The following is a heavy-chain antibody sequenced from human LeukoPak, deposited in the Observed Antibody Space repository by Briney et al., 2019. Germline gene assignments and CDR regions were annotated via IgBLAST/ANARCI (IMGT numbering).Heavy chain of an antibody. Sequence: SETLSLTCAVYGGSFSGYYWSWIRQPPGKGLEWIEEINHSGSTNYNPSLKSRVTISVDTSKNQFSLKLSSVTAADTAVYYCASKRPRLNRFDYWGQGTLVTVSS. V-gene: IGHV4-34*01. J-gene: IGHJ4*02. CDR2: INHSGST. CDR3: ASKRPRLNRFDY. CDR1: GGSFSGYY. D-gene: IGHD2/OR15-2a*01.